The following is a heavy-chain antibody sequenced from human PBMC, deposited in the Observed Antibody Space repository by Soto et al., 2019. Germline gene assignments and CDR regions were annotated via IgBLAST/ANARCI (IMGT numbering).Heavy chain of an antibody. V-gene: IGHV4-31*03. D-gene: IGHD6-6*01. J-gene: IGHJ6*02. CDR3: ARTDLAARLRHYGMDV. Sequence: QVQLQESGPGLVKPSQTLSLTCTVSGGSISSGGYYWSWIRQHPGKGLEWIGYIYYSGSTYYNPSLQSRVTISVDTSKNQFSLKLSSVTAADTAVYYCARTDLAARLRHYGMDVWGQGTTVTVSS. CDR1: GGSISSGGYY. CDR2: IYYSGST.